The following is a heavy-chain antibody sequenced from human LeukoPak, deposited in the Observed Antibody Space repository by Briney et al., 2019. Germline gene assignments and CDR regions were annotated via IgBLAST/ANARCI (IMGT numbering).Heavy chain of an antibody. V-gene: IGHV4-39*01. Sequence: SETLSLTCTVSGGSISSSSYYWGWIRQPPGKGLKWIGSIYYSGSTYYNPSLKSRVTISVDTSKNQFSLKLSSVTAADTAVYYCARHKTEKIALNWFDPWGQGTLVTVSS. J-gene: IGHJ5*02. CDR3: ARHKTEKIALNWFDP. D-gene: IGHD2/OR15-2a*01. CDR2: IYYSGST. CDR1: GGSISSSSYY.